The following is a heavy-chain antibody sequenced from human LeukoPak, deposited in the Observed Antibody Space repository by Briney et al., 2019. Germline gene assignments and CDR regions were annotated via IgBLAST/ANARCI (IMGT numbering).Heavy chain of an antibody. CDR3: ARDSGNEVFDY. J-gene: IGHJ4*02. CDR2: ISSRSSYI. V-gene: IGHV3-21*01. CDR1: GFTFSSYS. D-gene: IGHD1-1*01. Sequence: GGSLRLSCAASGFTFSSYSMNWVRQAPGKGLEWVSSISSRSSYIYYADSVKGRFTISRDNAKNSLYLQMNSLRAEDTAVYYCARDSGNEVFDYWGQGTLVTVSS.